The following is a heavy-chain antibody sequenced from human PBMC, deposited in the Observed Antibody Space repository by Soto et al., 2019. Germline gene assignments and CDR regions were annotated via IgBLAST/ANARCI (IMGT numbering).Heavy chain of an antibody. CDR2: ISYDGSNK. CDR1: GFTFSSYA. D-gene: IGHD3-22*01. Sequence: GGSLRLSCAASGFTFSSYAMHWVRQAPGKGLEWVAVISYDGSNKYYADSVKGRFTISRDNSKNTLYLQMNSLRAEDTAVYYCARSGMIVVELGYWGQGTLGTVSS. CDR3: ARSGMIVVELGY. J-gene: IGHJ4*02. V-gene: IGHV3-30-3*01.